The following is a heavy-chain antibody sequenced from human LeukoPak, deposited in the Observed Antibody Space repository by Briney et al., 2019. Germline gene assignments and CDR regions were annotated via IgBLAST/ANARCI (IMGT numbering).Heavy chain of an antibody. CDR1: GYTFTGYY. CDR3: ARDFKGPYDFWSGLAYYYYYMDV. D-gene: IGHD3-3*01. CDR2: INPNSGGT. J-gene: IGHJ6*03. Sequence: ASVKVSCKASGYTFTGYYMHWVRQAPGQGLEWMGWINPNSGGTNYAQKFQGRVTMTRDTSISTAYMELSRLRSDDTAVYYCARDFKGPYDFWSGLAYYYYYMDVWGKGTTVTVSS. V-gene: IGHV1-2*02.